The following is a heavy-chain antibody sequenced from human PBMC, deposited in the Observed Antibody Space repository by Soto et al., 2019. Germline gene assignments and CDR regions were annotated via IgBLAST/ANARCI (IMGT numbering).Heavy chain of an antibody. CDR2: ISGSGGST. CDR3: AKGLTTYSSSWYDGVD. Sequence: EVQLLESGGGLVQPGGSLRLSCAASGFTFSSYAMSWVRQAPGKGLEWVSAISGSGGSTYYADSVKGRFTISRDNSKTTLYLQMNSLRAEDTAVYYCAKGLTTYSSSWYDGVDWGQGTLVTVSS. CDR1: GFTFSSYA. V-gene: IGHV3-23*01. J-gene: IGHJ4*02. D-gene: IGHD6-13*01.